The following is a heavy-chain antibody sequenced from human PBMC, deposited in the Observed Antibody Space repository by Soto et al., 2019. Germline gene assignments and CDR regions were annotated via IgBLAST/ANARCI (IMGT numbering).Heavy chain of an antibody. CDR1: GGTFDNYA. J-gene: IGHJ6*02. CDR2: IIPMFETV. CDR3: SRGLRTGNYGMDV. V-gene: IGHV1-69*01. D-gene: IGHD2-15*01. Sequence: QEQLLQSGAEVRKPGSSVKVSCKASGGTFDNYAVSWVRQAPVQGLVWMGGIIPMFETVNYAQRFQGRLTMAVDETTSTAYMELTILTSADTAIYFCSRGLRTGNYGMDVWGQGTTVTVSS.